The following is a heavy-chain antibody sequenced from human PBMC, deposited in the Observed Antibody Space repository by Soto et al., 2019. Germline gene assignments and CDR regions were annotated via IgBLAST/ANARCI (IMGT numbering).Heavy chain of an antibody. CDR3: ATSGEYYYDSIGFDP. V-gene: IGHV1-24*01. D-gene: IGHD3-22*01. Sequence: GASVKVSCKVSGYTLTELSMHWVRQAPGKGLEWMGGFDPEDGETIYAQKFQGRVTMTEDTSTDTAYMELSSLRSEDTAVYYCATSGEYYYDSIGFDPWGQGTLVTVSS. J-gene: IGHJ5*02. CDR2: FDPEDGET. CDR1: GYTLTELS.